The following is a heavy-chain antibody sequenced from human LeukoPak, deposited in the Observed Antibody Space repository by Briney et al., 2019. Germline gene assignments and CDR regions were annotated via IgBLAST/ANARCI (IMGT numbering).Heavy chain of an antibody. Sequence: PGGSLRLSCAASGFTVSSNYINWVRQAPGKGLEWVSLIYGSTSADYADSVKGRFTISRDTSMNTVYLQMNSLRAEDTAVYYCASYGGFTSATLVDLLWGQGTLVTVSS. CDR3: ASYGGFTSATLVDLL. CDR1: GFTVSSNY. V-gene: IGHV3-66*01. J-gene: IGHJ4*02. CDR2: IYGSTSA. D-gene: IGHD4-23*01.